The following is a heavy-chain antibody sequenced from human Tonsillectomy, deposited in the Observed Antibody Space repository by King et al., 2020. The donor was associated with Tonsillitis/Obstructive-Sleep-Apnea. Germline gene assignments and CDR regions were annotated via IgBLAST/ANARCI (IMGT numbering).Heavy chain of an antibody. CDR3: AKGGGRGVVVPNWFDP. J-gene: IGHJ5*02. Sequence: QLVESGGGLVQPGRSLRLSCAASGFTFDNYAMHWVRQAPGKGLEWVSGISWNSGSIGYADSVKGRFTISRDNAQNSLYLQMNSLRAEDTALYYCAKGGGRGVVVPNWFDPWGQGTLVTVSS. CDR1: GFTFDNYA. V-gene: IGHV3-9*01. D-gene: IGHD2-15*01. CDR2: ISWNSGSI.